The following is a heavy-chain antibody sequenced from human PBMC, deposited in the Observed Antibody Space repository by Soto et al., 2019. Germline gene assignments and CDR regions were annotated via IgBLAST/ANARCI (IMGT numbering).Heavy chain of an antibody. CDR3: ARDWLGCSGDSCHPGSPGYYYYGMDV. V-gene: IGHV4-59*12. CDR1: GGSISFYH. J-gene: IGHJ6*02. Sequence: SETLSLTCTVSGGSISFYHWSWIRQPPGKGLEWIGYIYYSGSTNYNPSLKSRVTISADTSKNQFSPRLTSVTAADTAVYYCARDWLGCSGDSCHPGSPGYYYYGMDVWGQGTTVTVSS. CDR2: IYYSGST. D-gene: IGHD2-15*01.